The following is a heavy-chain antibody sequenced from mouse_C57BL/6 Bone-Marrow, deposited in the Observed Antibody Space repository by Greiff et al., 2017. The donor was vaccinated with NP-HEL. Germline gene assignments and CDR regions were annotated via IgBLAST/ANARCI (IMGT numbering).Heavy chain of an antibody. CDR1: GYSITSGYD. CDR2: ISYSGST. CDR3: AREGGVYAMDY. Sequence: DVQLQESGPGMVKPSQSLSLTCTVTGYSITSGYDWHWIRHFPGNKLEWMGYISYSGSTNYNPSLKSRISITHDTSKNHFFLKLNSVTTEDTATYYCAREGGVYAMDYWGQGTSVTVSS. V-gene: IGHV3-1*01. J-gene: IGHJ4*01.